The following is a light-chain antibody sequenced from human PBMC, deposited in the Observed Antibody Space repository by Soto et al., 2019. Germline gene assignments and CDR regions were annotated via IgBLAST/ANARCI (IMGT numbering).Light chain of an antibody. CDR3: QKGSRFPFT. Sequence: DIQITHSPSSVSASVGDRVTVTCRASRNVSTWLTWYQQTPGKAPNLLIFGASTLHRGVPSRFSGSGSGTDFTLTISSLQPEDFAIYFCQKGSRFPFTCGPGTKGDIK. V-gene: IGKV1-12*01. CDR1: RNVSTW. CDR2: GAS. J-gene: IGKJ3*01.